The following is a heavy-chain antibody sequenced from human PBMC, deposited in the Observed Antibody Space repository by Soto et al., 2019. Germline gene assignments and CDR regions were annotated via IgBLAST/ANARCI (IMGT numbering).Heavy chain of an antibody. V-gene: IGHV1-2*06. CDR1: GYTLSAHY. CDR3: TRDDAFDI. Sequence: GASVKVSCKASGYTLSAHYIHWVRQAPGQGLEWMGRINPNGGGTKYAQKFQGRVTMTRDTSISTAYMEVSRLRSDDAAVYYCTRDDAFDIWGQGTMVTVSS. J-gene: IGHJ3*02. CDR2: INPNGGGT.